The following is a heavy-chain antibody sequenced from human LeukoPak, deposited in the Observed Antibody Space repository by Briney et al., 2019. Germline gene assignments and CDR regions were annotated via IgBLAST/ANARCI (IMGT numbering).Heavy chain of an antibody. D-gene: IGHD2-21*01. CDR2: IYTSGST. CDR1: GGSISSGSYY. J-gene: IGHJ6*03. CDR3: ARYAAGYFYFYTDV. Sequence: PSQTLSLTCTVSGGSISSGSYYWSWIRQPAGKGLEWIGRIYTSGSTNYNPSLKSRVTISVDTSKNQFSLKLSSVTAADTAVYYCARYAAGYFYFYTDVWGKGTSVTVSS. V-gene: IGHV4-61*02.